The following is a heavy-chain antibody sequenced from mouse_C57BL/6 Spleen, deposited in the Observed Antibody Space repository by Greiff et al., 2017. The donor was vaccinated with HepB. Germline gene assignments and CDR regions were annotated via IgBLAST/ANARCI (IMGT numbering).Heavy chain of an antibody. Sequence: QVQLKESGAELVKPGASVKLSCKASGYTFTSYWMQWVKQRPGQGLEWIGEIDPSDSYTNYNQKFKGKATLTVDTSSSTAYMQLSSLTSEDSAVYYCASHYYGSSWYFDVWGTGTTVTVSS. CDR2: IDPSDSYT. V-gene: IGHV1-50*01. CDR3: ASHYYGSSWYFDV. J-gene: IGHJ1*03. CDR1: GYTFTSYW. D-gene: IGHD1-1*01.